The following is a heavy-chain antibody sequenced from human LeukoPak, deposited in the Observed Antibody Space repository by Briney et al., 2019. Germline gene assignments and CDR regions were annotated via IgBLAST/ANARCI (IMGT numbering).Heavy chain of an antibody. J-gene: IGHJ6*02. CDR3: ARQPPQYYGMDV. V-gene: IGHV4-4*07. Sequence: WIGRIYTSVSTNYNPSLKSRVTMSVDTSNNQFSLKLTSVTAADMAVYYCARQPPQYYGMDVWGQGTTVTVSS. CDR2: IYTSVST. D-gene: IGHD1-14*01.